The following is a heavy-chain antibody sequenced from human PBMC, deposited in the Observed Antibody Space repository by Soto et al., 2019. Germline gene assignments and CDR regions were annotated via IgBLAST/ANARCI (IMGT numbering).Heavy chain of an antibody. Sequence: QVQLVQSGAEVKKPGASVKVSCKASGYTFTSYDINWVRQATGQGLEWMGWMNPNSGNTGYAQKCKXXVXMXXNTSISTAYMELSSLRSEDTAVYYCARESPHGMDVWGQGTTVTVSS. J-gene: IGHJ6*02. V-gene: IGHV1-8*01. CDR3: ARESPHGMDV. CDR2: MNPNSGNT. CDR1: GYTFTSYD.